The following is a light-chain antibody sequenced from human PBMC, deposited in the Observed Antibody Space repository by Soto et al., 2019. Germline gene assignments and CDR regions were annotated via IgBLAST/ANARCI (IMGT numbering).Light chain of an antibody. Sequence: DIVMTQSPLSLSVTPGEPASISCRSSQSLLHSNGYQYLDWYLQRPGQSPQLLIYLGSNRASGVPYRFSGSGSGTDFTLKISRVEAEDVGVYYCMQALQTVTFGQGTRLEIE. CDR1: QSLLHSNGYQY. J-gene: IGKJ5*01. V-gene: IGKV2-28*01. CDR3: MQALQTVT. CDR2: LGS.